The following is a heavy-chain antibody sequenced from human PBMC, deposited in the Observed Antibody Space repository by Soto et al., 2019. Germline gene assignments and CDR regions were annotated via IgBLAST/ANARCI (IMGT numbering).Heavy chain of an antibody. J-gene: IGHJ5*02. CDR3: ARTSSSVPYNWFDP. CDR2: INHSGST. D-gene: IGHD6-6*01. Sequence: QVQLQQWGAGLLKPSETLSLTCAVYGGSFSGYYWSWIRQPPGKGLEWIGEINHSGSTNYNPSLKSRVTISVDTSKNQFSLKLSSVTAADTAVYYCARTSSSVPYNWFDPWGQGTLVTVSS. V-gene: IGHV4-34*01. CDR1: GGSFSGYY.